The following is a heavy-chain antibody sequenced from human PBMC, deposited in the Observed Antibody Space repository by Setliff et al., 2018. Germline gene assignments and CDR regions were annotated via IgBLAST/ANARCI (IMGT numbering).Heavy chain of an antibody. CDR1: GFTFSRYW. V-gene: IGHV3-7*01. CDR2: IKQDGSEK. D-gene: IGHD3-3*01. J-gene: IGHJ4*02. CDR3: ARVRYVFWSGSIDY. Sequence: GGSLRLSCAASGFTFSRYWMSWVRQAPGKGLEWVANIKQDGSEKYYVDSVKGRFTISRDNAKNSLYLQMNSLRAEDTAVYYCARVRYVFWSGSIDYWGQGTLVTVSS.